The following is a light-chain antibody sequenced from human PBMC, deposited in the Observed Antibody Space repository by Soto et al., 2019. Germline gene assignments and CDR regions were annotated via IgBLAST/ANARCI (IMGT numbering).Light chain of an antibody. CDR1: ISDVCFYAR. Sequence: SVFTEPPFASGSPGQAVTLSCAGTISDVCFYARVSWYQQPPGTAPKLLIYDVTNRPSGVPDRFSGSQSGKTASLTISGLQAGDEADYYCSSYKSRRTYVFGTGTK. J-gene: IGLJ1*01. V-gene: IGLV2-18*02. CDR2: DVT. CDR3: SSYKSRRTYV.